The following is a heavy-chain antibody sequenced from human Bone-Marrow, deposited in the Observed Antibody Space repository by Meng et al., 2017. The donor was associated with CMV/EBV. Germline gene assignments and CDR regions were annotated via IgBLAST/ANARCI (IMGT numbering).Heavy chain of an antibody. V-gene: IGHV3-33*06. CDR2: IWYDGSNK. CDR3: AKDLYSNSYYYYYYGMDV. D-gene: IGHD4-11*01. J-gene: IGHJ6*02. Sequence: GESLKISCAASGFTFSTYAMSWVRQAPGKGLEWVAVIWYDGSNKYYADSVKGRFTISRDNSKNTLYLQMNSLRAEDTTVYYCAKDLYSNSYYYYYYGMDVWGQGTTVTASS. CDR1: GFTFSTYA.